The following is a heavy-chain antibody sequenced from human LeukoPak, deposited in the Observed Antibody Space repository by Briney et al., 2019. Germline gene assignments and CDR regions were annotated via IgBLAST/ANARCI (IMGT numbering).Heavy chain of an antibody. J-gene: IGHJ3*02. CDR2: ISGSGLST. D-gene: IGHD6-19*01. CDR3: AKGGTVADYDAFHI. V-gene: IGHV3-23*01. CDR1: GFTFSSYG. Sequence: QPGGSLRLSCAASGFTFSSYGMSWVRQAPGKGLEWVADISGSGLSTYYADSVKGRFTISRDNSKNTLYLQMNSLRAEDTAVYYCAKGGTVADYDAFHIWGQGTMVTVSS.